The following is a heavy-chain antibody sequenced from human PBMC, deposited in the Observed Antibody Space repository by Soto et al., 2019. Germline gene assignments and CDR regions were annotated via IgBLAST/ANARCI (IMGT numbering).Heavy chain of an antibody. Sequence: SETLSLTCTVSGGSISSGDYYWSWIRQPPGKGLEWIGYIYYSGSTYYNPSLKSRVTISLDTSKNQFSLKVTSVTAADTAVYYCAREGTNYYGSGTPGEWFDPWGQGTLVNVSS. J-gene: IGHJ5*02. CDR3: AREGTNYYGSGTPGEWFDP. CDR2: IYYSGST. D-gene: IGHD3-10*01. CDR1: GGSISSGDYY. V-gene: IGHV4-30-4*01.